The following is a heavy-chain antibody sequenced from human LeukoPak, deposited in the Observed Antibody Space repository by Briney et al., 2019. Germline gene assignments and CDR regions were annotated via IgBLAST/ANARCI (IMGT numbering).Heavy chain of an antibody. CDR2: ITWNSGSI. J-gene: IGHJ4*02. CDR1: GFTFDDYV. CDR3: AKGGSGYYPYYFDY. D-gene: IGHD3-22*01. Sequence: GRSLRLSCAASGFTFDDYVMHRVRQAPGKGLEWVSGITWNSGSIGYADSVKGRFTISRDNAKNSLYLRMNSLRAEDTALYYCAKGGSGYYPYYFDYWGQGTLVTVSS. V-gene: IGHV3-9*01.